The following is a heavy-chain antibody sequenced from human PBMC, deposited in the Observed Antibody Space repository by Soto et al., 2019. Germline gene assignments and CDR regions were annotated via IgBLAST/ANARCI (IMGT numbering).Heavy chain of an antibody. V-gene: IGHV4-59*01. D-gene: IGHD3-9*01. J-gene: IGHJ3*02. Sequence: QVQLQESGPGLVKPSETLSLTCTVSGGSISSYYWSWIRQPPGKGLEWIGYIYYSGSTNYNPSLKSRVTLSGDTSKNQFSLKLSSVTAADTAVYYCARALILTGYYIHDAFDIWGQGTMVTVSS. CDR2: IYYSGST. CDR3: ARALILTGYYIHDAFDI. CDR1: GGSISSYY.